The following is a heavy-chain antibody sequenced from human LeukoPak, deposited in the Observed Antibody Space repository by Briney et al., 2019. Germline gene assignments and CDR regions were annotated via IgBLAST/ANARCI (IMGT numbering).Heavy chain of an antibody. CDR1: GGTFSSYA. V-gene: IGHV1-69*01. CDR3: ARVNTAMVFDY. CDR2: IIPIFGTA. J-gene: IGHJ4*02. D-gene: IGHD5-18*01. Sequence: SSVKVSCNASGGTFSSYAISWVRQAPGQGLEWMGGIIPIFGTANYAQKFQGRVTITADESTSTAYMELSSLRSEDTAVYYCARVNTAMVFDYWGQGTLVTVSS.